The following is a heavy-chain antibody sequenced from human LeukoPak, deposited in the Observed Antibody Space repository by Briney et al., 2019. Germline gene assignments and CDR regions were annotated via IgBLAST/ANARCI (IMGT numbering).Heavy chain of an antibody. J-gene: IGHJ4*02. D-gene: IGHD6-13*01. V-gene: IGHV3-30*18. Sequence: PGRSLRLSCAASGFTFSSYGMHWVRQAPGKGLEWVAVISYDGSNKYYADSVKGRFTISRDNSKNTLYLQMNSLRAEDTAVYYCAKTGIAAAEIDYWGQGTLVTVSS. CDR1: GFTFSSYG. CDR2: ISYDGSNK. CDR3: AKTGIAAAEIDY.